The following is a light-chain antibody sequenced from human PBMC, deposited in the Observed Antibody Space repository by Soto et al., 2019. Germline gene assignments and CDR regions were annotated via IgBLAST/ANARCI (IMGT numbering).Light chain of an antibody. Sequence: QSALTQPRSVSGSPGQSVTISCTGTNSDVGTYNYVSWYQQHPGKAPKLIIYGVTKRPSGVPDRFSGSKSGNTASLIISGLQAADEAEYYCCCCSYAGSSSFRVLFGGGTKLTVL. V-gene: IGLV2-11*01. CDR1: NSDVGTYNY. CDR3: CSYAGSSSFRVL. CDR2: GVT. J-gene: IGLJ2*01.